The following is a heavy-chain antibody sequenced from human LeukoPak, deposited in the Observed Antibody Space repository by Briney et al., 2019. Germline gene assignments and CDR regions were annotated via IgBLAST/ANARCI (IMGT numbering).Heavy chain of an antibody. Sequence: QTGGSLRLSCAASAFTFTFSASGIHWVRQAPGKGLEWVAFIQFDAREKSYADSVRGRFTVARDNSKNTVYLKMNSLRAEDTAVYYCAREGGTVEIGQFDYWGQGTLVTVSS. J-gene: IGHJ4*02. D-gene: IGHD1-7*01. CDR1: AFTFTFSASG. V-gene: IGHV3-30*02. CDR2: IQFDAREK. CDR3: AREGGTVEIGQFDY.